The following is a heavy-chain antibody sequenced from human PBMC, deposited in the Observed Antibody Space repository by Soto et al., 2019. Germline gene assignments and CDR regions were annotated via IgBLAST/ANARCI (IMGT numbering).Heavy chain of an antibody. J-gene: IGHJ4*02. D-gene: IGHD2-15*01. CDR1: GGSFSGYY. Sequence: QVQLQPWGAGLLKPSETLSLTCAVYGGSFSGYYWSWIRQPPGKGLEWIGEINHSGSTNYNPSLKSRVTISVDTSKNQFSLKLSSVTAADTAVYYCARGVVVVAATHPYYFDYWGQGTLVTVSS. CDR2: INHSGST. V-gene: IGHV4-34*01. CDR3: ARGVVVVAATHPYYFDY.